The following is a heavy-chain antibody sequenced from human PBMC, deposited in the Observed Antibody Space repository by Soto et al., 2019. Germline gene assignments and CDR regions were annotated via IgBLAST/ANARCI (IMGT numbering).Heavy chain of an antibody. J-gene: IGHJ4*02. Sequence: GGSLRLSCAASGFTFSIYAMSWICQAQGKGLEWVSAISGSGGGTYYVDSVKGRFTISRDNSKNTLYLQMNSLRAEDSALYYCAKDHESDYWGQGTLVTVSS. CDR3: AKDHESDY. CDR1: GFTFSIYA. V-gene: IGHV3-23*01. CDR2: ISGSGGGT.